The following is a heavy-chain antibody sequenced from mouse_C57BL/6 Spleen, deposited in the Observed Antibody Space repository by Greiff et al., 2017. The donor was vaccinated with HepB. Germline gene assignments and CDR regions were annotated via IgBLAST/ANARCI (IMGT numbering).Heavy chain of an antibody. CDR1: GFTFSSYG. D-gene: IGHD2-4*01. J-gene: IGHJ3*01. CDR3: ARLYDYLFAY. Sequence: DVHLVESGGDLVKPGGSLKLSCAASGFTFSSYGMSWVRQTPDKRLEWVATISSGGSYTYYPDSVKGRFTISRDNAKNTLYLQMSSLKSEDTAMYYCARLYDYLFAYWGQGTLVTVSA. CDR2: ISSGGSYT. V-gene: IGHV5-6*01.